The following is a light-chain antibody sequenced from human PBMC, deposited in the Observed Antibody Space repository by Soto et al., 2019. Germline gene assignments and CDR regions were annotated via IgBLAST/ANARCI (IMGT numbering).Light chain of an antibody. CDR2: EGN. V-gene: IGLV6-57*04. J-gene: IGLJ2*01. CDR1: SGTIASNY. Sequence: FMLTQPHSVSESPGKTVTISCTRSSGTIASNYVQWYQQRPGSAPTTMIFEGNQRPSGVPDRFSGSIDSSSNSASLTISGLKTEDEADYYCQSSDTSSVVFGGGTQLTVL. CDR3: QSSDTSSVV.